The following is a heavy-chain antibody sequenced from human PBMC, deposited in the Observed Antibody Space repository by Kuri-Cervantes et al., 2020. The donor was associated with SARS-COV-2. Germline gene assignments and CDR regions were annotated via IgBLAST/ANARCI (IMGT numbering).Heavy chain of an antibody. D-gene: IGHD6-19*01. Sequence: GGSLRLSCAASGFTFDDYGMSWVRQAPGKGLEWVAVISYDGSNKYYADSVKGRFTISRDNSKNTLYLQMNSLRAEDTAVYYCAREGIAVAGPIDYWGQGTLVTVSS. CDR2: ISYDGSNK. J-gene: IGHJ4*02. CDR3: AREGIAVAGPIDY. V-gene: IGHV3-30*03. CDR1: GFTFDDYG.